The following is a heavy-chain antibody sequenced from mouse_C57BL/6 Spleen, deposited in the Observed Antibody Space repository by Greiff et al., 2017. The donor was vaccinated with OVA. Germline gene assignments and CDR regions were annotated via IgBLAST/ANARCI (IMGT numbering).Heavy chain of an antibody. V-gene: IGHV5-9-1*02. D-gene: IGHD1-1*01. CDR2: ISSGGDYI. CDR1: GFTFSSYA. CDR3: TRGTTVVPTDAMDY. J-gene: IGHJ4*01. Sequence: EVKLQESGEGLVKPGGSLKLSCAASGFTFSSYAMSWVRQTPEKRLEWVAYISSGGDYIYYADTVKGRFTISRDNARNTLYLQMSSLKSEDTAMYYCTRGTTVVPTDAMDYWGQGTSVTVSS.